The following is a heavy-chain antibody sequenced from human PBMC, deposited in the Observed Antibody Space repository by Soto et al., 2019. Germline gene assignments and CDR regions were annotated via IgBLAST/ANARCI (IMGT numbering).Heavy chain of an antibody. V-gene: IGHV1-69*02. CDR2: IIPILGIA. Sequence: QVQLVQSGAEVKKPGSSVKVSCKASGGTFSSYTISWVRQAPGQGLEWMGRIIPILGIANYAQKFQGRVTITADKSTSTDYMELSSLRSEDTAVYYCASGDSSAGDYWGQGTLVTVSS. D-gene: IGHD3-22*01. CDR1: GGTFSSYT. J-gene: IGHJ4*02. CDR3: ASGDSSAGDY.